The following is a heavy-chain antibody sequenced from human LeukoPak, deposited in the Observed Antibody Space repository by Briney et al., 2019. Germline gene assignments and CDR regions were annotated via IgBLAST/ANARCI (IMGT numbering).Heavy chain of an antibody. CDR1: GFPFSNYA. D-gene: IGHD3-9*01. V-gene: IGHV3-23*01. J-gene: IGHJ4*02. CDR2: ISHSGGST. CDR3: ARRYHSDYTGYYGSFDC. Sequence: PGGSLRLSCAASGFPFSNYAMSWVRQTPGKGLEWVSTISHSGGSTYYPDTVKGRFTISRDNSKSTLFLQMNSLRAEDTALYYCARRYHSDYTGYYGSFDCWGQGALVTVSS.